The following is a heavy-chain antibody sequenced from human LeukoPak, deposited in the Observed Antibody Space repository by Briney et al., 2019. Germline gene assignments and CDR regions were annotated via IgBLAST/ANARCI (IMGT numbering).Heavy chain of an antibody. CDR3: ARVVRMATIILLDY. Sequence: KPGGSLRLSCAASGFTFSSYSMNWVRQAPGKGLEWVSSISSSSSYIYYADSVKGRFTISRDNAKISLYLQMNSLRAEDTAVYYCARVVRMATIILLDYWGQGTLVTVSS. J-gene: IGHJ4*02. V-gene: IGHV3-21*01. D-gene: IGHD5-24*01. CDR1: GFTFSSYS. CDR2: ISSSSSYI.